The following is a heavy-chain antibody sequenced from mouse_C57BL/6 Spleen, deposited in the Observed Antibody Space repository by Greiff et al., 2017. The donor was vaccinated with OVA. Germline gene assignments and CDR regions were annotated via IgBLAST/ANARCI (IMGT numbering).Heavy chain of an antibody. CDR2: IRSKSNNYAT. CDR1: GFSFNTYA. Sequence: EVQRVESGGGLVQPKGSLKLSCAASGFSFNTYAMNWVRQAPGKGLEWVARIRSKSNNYATYYADSVKDRFTISRDDSESMLYLQMNNLKTEDTAMYYCVRGGYSNYPYYAMDYWGQGTSVTVSS. CDR3: VRGGYSNYPYYAMDY. J-gene: IGHJ4*01. V-gene: IGHV10-1*01. D-gene: IGHD2-5*01.